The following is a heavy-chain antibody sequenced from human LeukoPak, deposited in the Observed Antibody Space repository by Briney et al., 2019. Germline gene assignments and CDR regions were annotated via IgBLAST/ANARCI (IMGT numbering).Heavy chain of an antibody. V-gene: IGHV1-69*13. J-gene: IGHJ5*02. D-gene: IGHD3-10*01. Sequence: SVKVSCKAFGGTFISYAISWVRQALGQGLEWMGGIIPIFGTANYAQKFQGRVTITADESTSTAYMELSSLRSEDTAVYYCARSFGELYWFDPWGQGTLVTVSS. CDR3: ARSFGELYWFDP. CDR2: IIPIFGTA. CDR1: GGTFISYA.